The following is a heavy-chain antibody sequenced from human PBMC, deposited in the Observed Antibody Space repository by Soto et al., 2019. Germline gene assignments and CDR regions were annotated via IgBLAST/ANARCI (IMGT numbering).Heavy chain of an antibody. Sequence: QVQLQESGPGLVRPSQTLSLTCAVSGDSITRGSGYWSWVRQHPGRGLEWLGYIFHSGRTYYSPSLSSRLTLSIDTSHNHPALHLRSVPAAAPSVYHCARGLRLPDYWGQGTLVTVSS. CDR3: ARGLRLPDY. J-gene: IGHJ4*02. CDR1: GDSITRGSGY. CDR2: IFHSGRT. V-gene: IGHV4-31*11.